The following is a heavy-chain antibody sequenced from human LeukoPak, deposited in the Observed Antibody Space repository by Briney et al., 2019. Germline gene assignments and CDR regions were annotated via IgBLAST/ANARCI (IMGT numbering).Heavy chain of an antibody. CDR2: ISSSGSTI. CDR1: GFTFSSYE. CDR3: ARGRRWLPELFNFDY. Sequence: GGSLRLSCAASGFTFSSYEMNWVRQAPGKGLEWVSYISSSGSTIYYADSVKGRFTISRDNAKNSLYLQMNSLRAEDTAVYYCARGRRWLPELFNFDYWGQGTLVTVSS. J-gene: IGHJ4*02. D-gene: IGHD5-24*01. V-gene: IGHV3-48*03.